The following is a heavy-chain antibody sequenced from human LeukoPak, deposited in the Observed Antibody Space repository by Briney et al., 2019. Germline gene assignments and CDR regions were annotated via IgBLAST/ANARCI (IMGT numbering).Heavy chain of an antibody. CDR2: ISSNGGST. Sequence: PGGSLPLPHSVCGFAFTSYALHWVRQAPGKGLEYVSAISSNGGSTYYADSVKGRFTISRDNSKNTLYLQMSSLRAEDMAVYYYVNLYNTRHWGQ. CDR3: VNLYNTRH. V-gene: IGHV3-64D*09. D-gene: IGHD1-14*01. CDR1: GFAFTSYA. J-gene: IGHJ1*01.